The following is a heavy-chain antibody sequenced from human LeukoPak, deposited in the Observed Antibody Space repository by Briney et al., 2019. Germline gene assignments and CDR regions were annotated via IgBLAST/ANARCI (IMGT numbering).Heavy chain of an antibody. CDR2: IIPNSGGT. J-gene: IGHJ6*03. V-gene: IGHV1-2*02. D-gene: IGHD4-11*01. Sequence: ASVKVSCKASGYTFTGYYMHWVRQAPGQGLEWMGWIIPNSGGTNYAQKFQGRVTMTRDTSISTAYMELSRLRSDDTAVYYCARDLTYSNYIYYYYYYMDVWGKGTTVTVSS. CDR3: ARDLTYSNYIYYYYYYMDV. CDR1: GYTFTGYY.